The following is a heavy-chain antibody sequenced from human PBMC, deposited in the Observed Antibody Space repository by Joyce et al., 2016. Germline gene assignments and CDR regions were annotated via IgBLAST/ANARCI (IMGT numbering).Heavy chain of an antibody. CDR1: GIIFSNKE. Sequence: EVQLVESGGGLVQPGGSLRLSCAASGIIFSNKEMNWVRQAPGKGLEWVSSINSDDSRIHYADSVRGRFTISRDNARNSLYLEMNSLRGEDTAIYYCTTPSCANWGQGSLVTVSS. CDR2: INSDDSRI. D-gene: IGHD2-2*01. CDR3: TTPSCAN. V-gene: IGHV3-48*03. J-gene: IGHJ4*02.